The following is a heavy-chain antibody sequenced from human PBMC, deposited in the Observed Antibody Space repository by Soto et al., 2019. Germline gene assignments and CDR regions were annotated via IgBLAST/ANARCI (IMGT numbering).Heavy chain of an antibody. J-gene: IGHJ5*02. V-gene: IGHV4-30-2*01. CDR1: GGSIIRCGYS. CDR2: IYHTGTT. D-gene: IGHD3-22*01. Sequence: SETLSLTYTVSGGSIIRCGYSWTWLRQPPGKGLEWIGYIYHTGTTYYNMSLKSRVTISVDRSKNQFSLKLSSVTAADTAVYYCARGINYYDSSGDSWFDPWGQG. CDR3: ARGINYYDSSGDSWFDP.